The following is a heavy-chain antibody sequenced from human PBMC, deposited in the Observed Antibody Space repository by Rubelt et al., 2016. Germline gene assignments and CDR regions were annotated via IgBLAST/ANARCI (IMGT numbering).Heavy chain of an antibody. CDR3: ARDTSSYYDSSGSFDI. D-gene: IGHD3-22*01. Sequence: QVQLQESGPGLVKPSETLSLTCTVSGGFINSHYWSWIRQPPGKGLEWIGYIYYNGNTKYNPSLKSRVTISTDTSKTQFSLRRSSGTAADTAVYYCARDTSSYYDSSGSFDIWGQGTMVTVSS. V-gene: IGHV4-59*11. CDR1: GGFINSHY. CDR2: IYYNGNT. J-gene: IGHJ3*02.